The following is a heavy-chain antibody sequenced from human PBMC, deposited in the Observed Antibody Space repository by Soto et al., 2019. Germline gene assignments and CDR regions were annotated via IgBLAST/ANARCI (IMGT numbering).Heavy chain of an antibody. CDR3: VRLIGSSWFDS. J-gene: IGHJ5*01. V-gene: IGHV6-1*01. CDR1: GDSVSSYSST. D-gene: IGHD6-13*01. Sequence: QVQLQQSGPGLVKPSQTLSLTCAISGDSVSSYSSTWNWIRQSPSRGLEWLGRTYYRSKWYYDYPVPVQSRITINPHTSNNQLSLHLTSVTPDHTAVYYCVRLIGSSWFDSWGQGTLVTVSS. CDR2: TYYRSKWYY.